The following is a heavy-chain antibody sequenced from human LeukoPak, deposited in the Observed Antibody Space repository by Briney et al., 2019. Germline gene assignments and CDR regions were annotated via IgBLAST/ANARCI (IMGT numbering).Heavy chain of an antibody. CDR1: GFTFNNYA. Sequence: GGSLTLSCVAPGFTFNNYAMSWVRQAPGKGLEWVSSISGSGPSTDYTDAVKGRFIISRDKSKNTLHLQMNSLRAEDTALYYCARLPTFYYDSSGYHYDYWGQGTLVTVSS. CDR2: ISGSGPST. CDR3: ARLPTFYYDSSGYHYDY. V-gene: IGHV3-23*01. J-gene: IGHJ4*02. D-gene: IGHD3-22*01.